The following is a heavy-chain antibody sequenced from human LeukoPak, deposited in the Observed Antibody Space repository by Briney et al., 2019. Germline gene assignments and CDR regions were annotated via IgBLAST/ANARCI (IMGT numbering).Heavy chain of an antibody. CDR3: ASTLFGGGYCSSTSCYGDDAFDI. D-gene: IGHD2-2*01. CDR2: INHSGST. V-gene: IGHV4-34*01. Sequence: SETLSLTCAVYGGSFSGCYWSWIRQPPGKGLEWIGEINHSGSTNYNPSLKSRVTISVDTSKNQFSLKLSSVTAADTAVYYCASTLFGGGYCSSTSCYGDDAFDIWGQGTMVTVSS. J-gene: IGHJ3*02. CDR1: GGSFSGCY.